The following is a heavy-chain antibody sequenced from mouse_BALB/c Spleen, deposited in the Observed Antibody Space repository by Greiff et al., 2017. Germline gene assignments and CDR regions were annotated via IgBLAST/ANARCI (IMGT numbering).Heavy chain of an antibody. CDR1: GFYIKDYY. CDR2: IDPENGDT. J-gene: IGHJ3*01. V-gene: IGHV14-4*02. CDR3: NAPLYCNSAWMDY. D-gene: IGHD2-1*01. Sequence: VQLQQSGAELVRSGASVKLSCTASGFYIKDYYMHWVKQRPEQGLEWIGWIDPENGDTEYAPKFQGKATMTADTSSNTAYLQLSSLTSEDTAVYYCNAPLYCNSAWMDYWGQGTLVTVSA.